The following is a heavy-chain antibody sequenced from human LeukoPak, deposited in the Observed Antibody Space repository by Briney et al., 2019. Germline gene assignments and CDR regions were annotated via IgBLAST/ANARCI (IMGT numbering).Heavy chain of an antibody. CDR1: GGTFSSYA. CDR3: ARGGDIGVSPFDY. Sequence: ASVKVSCKASGGTFSSYAISWVRQAPGQGLEWMGGIIPNSGDTNYAQKFQGRVTMTRDTSTSTAYMELSRLTSDDTAVYFCARGGDIGVSPFDYWGQGTLVTASS. V-gene: IGHV1-2*02. D-gene: IGHD3-10*01. J-gene: IGHJ4*02. CDR2: IIPNSGDT.